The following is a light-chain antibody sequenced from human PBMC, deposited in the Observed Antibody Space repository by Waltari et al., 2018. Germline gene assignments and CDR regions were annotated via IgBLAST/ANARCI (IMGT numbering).Light chain of an antibody. CDR2: TGS. V-gene: IGKV3-20*01. J-gene: IGKJ4*01. CDR1: QSVPIDY. CDR3: QPYGSLPLT. Sequence: EIVLTQSPGTLSLSPVETATLSCRARQSVPIDYLALYQQKPGQSPKPVIFTGSNRATVFPARFSGSGSATDFTLTITKLGPEDFAVYFCQPYGSLPLTFGGGTKIEI.